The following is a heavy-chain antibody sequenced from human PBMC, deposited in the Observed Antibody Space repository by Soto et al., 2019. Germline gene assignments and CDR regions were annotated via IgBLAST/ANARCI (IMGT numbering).Heavy chain of an antibody. V-gene: IGHV3-48*02. Sequence: PVGSLRLSCAASGFIVSSNYMNWVRQTPGKGLEWVSYITYSSTTISYADSVNGRFTISRDNAKNSLYLQMNSLRDEDTAVYYCARAGLAPFDYWGQGTLVTVSS. D-gene: IGHD6-19*01. J-gene: IGHJ4*02. CDR2: ITYSSTTI. CDR1: GFIVSSNY. CDR3: ARAGLAPFDY.